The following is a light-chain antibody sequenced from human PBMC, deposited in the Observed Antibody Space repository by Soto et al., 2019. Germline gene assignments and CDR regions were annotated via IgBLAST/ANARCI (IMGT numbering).Light chain of an antibody. Sequence: DIQMTQSPSTLSASVGDRVTITCRAGQSISSWLAWYQQKPGKIPKLLIYAASTLQSGVPSRFSGSGSGTDFILTISSLQPEDVATYYCQKCKTAPFTFGGGTKVDIK. CDR2: AAS. CDR3: QKCKTAPFT. J-gene: IGKJ4*01. V-gene: IGKV1-27*01. CDR1: QSISSW.